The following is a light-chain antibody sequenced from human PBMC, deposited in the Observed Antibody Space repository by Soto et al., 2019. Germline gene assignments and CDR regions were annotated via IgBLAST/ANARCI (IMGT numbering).Light chain of an antibody. CDR1: QTVRNVY. CDR2: GAS. CDR3: QQYGSSPRT. Sequence: EIVLTQSPGTLALSPGERATLSCRASQTVRNVYLAWYQQKPGQAPRLLIYGASTRATGTPDRFSGSGAGKSLPLTRNRLEPEDFGGEYCQQYGSSPRTFGQGTKVEIK. J-gene: IGKJ1*01. V-gene: IGKV3-20*01.